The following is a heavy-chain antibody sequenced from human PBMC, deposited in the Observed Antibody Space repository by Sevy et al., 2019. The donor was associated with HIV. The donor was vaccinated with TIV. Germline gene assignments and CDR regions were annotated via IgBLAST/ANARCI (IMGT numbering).Heavy chain of an antibody. D-gene: IGHD1-26*01. V-gene: IGHV4-34*01. CDR3: ARRGELLHAFDI. CDR2: INHSGST. J-gene: IGHJ3*02. CDR1: GGSFSGYY. Sequence: SETLSLTCAVYGGSFSGYYWSWIRQPPGKGLEWIGEINHSGSTNYNPSLKSRVTISVDTSKNQFSLKLCSVTAADTAVYYCARRGELLHAFDIWGQGTMVTVSS.